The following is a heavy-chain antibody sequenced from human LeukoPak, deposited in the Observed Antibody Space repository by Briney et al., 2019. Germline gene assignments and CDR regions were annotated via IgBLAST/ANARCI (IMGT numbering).Heavy chain of an antibody. V-gene: IGHV1-69*06. CDR3: ARCSPGDSSNFYAVLQY. Sequence: SVKVSCKSSGYTFTSYGISWVRLTPGQGLEWLGGIIPGFGTTTYAQKFQAKVTMTADKSTHTAYLEISSLTSDDTAVYYCARCSPGDSSNFYAVLQYWGQGTQVTVST. J-gene: IGHJ4*02. D-gene: IGHD3-22*01. CDR1: GYTFTSYG. CDR2: IIPGFGTT.